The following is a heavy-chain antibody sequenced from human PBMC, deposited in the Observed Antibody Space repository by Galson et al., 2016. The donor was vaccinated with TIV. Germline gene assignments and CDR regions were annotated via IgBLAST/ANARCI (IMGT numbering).Heavy chain of an antibody. V-gene: IGHV4-59*13. CDR2: IYNSGST. CDR3: TREIYRGYFAY. Sequence: ETLSLTCTVSGGSISTYYWSWIRPPPGKALEWIGYIYNSGSTKYNPTLKSRVTISVNTSKNQFSLRLSSVTAADKAVYYCTREIYRGYFAYWGQGALVTVSS. J-gene: IGHJ1*01. CDR1: GGSISTYY. D-gene: IGHD1-26*01.